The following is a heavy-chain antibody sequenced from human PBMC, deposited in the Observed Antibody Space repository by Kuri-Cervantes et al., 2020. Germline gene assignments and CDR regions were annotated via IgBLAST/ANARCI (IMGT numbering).Heavy chain of an antibody. D-gene: IGHD3-9*01. Sequence: SVKVSCKASGGTFSSYAISWVRQAPGQGLEWMGGIIPIFGTANYAQKFQGRVTITADESTSTAYMELSSLRSEDTAVFYCACSYDILTGTDDPWGQGTLVTVSS. J-gene: IGHJ5*02. CDR2: IIPIFGTA. CDR1: GGTFSSYA. V-gene: IGHV1-69*13. CDR3: ACSYDILTGTDDP.